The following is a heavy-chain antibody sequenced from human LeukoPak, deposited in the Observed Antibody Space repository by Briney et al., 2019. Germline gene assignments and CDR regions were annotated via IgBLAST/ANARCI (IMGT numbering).Heavy chain of an antibody. J-gene: IGHJ4*02. D-gene: IGHD4-17*01. Sequence: GASVKVSCKASGYTFTSHGISWVRQAPGQGLEWMGWISAYNGNTNYAQKFQGRVTTTTDTSTSTAYMELRSLRSDDTAVYYCARNPSTALDYWGQGTLVTVSS. V-gene: IGHV1-18*01. CDR3: ARNPSTALDY. CDR2: ISAYNGNT. CDR1: GYTFTSHG.